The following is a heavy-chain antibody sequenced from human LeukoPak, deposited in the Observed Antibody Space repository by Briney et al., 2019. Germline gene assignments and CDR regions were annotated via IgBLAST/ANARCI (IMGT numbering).Heavy chain of an antibody. CDR1: GFTFSSYS. J-gene: IGHJ4*02. V-gene: IGHV3-23*01. Sequence: GGSLRLSCAASGFTFSSYSMDWVRQAPGQGLEWVSGIRHSDGRTYYADSVRGRFTISSDISKNTLYLQMNSLRAEDTALYYCAKGLERESRLDSWGQGTLVTVSS. CDR2: IRHSDGRT. CDR3: AKGLERESRLDS. D-gene: IGHD1-1*01.